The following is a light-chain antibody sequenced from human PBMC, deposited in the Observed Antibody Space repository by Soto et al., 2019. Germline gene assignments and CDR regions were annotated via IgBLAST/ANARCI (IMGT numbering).Light chain of an antibody. Sequence: QSVLTQPASVSGSPGQSITISCTGTSSDVGGYNYVSWYQHHPGKAPKLMIYDVSNRPSGVSNRFSGSKSGNTASLTISGLQPEDEADYYCCSYTTSNTRQIVFGXGTKVTVL. CDR1: SSDVGGYNY. CDR3: CSYTTSNTRQIV. V-gene: IGLV2-14*03. CDR2: DVS. J-gene: IGLJ1*01.